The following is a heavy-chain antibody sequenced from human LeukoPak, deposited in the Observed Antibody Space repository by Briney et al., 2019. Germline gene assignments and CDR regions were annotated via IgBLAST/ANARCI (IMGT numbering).Heavy chain of an antibody. CDR3: ARDWPGDYYYYMDV. D-gene: IGHD1-26*01. CDR2: IYSDNT. V-gene: IGHV3-66*03. J-gene: IGHJ6*03. Sequence: GGSLRLSCTVSGFTVSTNSMSWVRQAPGKGLEWVSFIYSDNTHYSDSVKGRFTISRDNSKNTLYLQMNSLRAEDTAVYYCARDWPGDYYYYMDVWGKGTTVTVSS. CDR1: GFTVSTNS.